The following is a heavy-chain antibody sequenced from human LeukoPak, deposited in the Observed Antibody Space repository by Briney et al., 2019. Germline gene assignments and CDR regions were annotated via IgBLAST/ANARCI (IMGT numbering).Heavy chain of an antibody. Sequence: GGSLRLSCAASGFTFPRFNMDWVRQAPGKGLELVSSISTSGTYIYYADSVKRPFTISRDNAKNTLNLQMNSLRAEDKAVYYCARPFYYDSNGGEGMDVWGQGTTVTVSS. V-gene: IGHV3-21*01. D-gene: IGHD3-22*01. CDR3: ARPFYYDSNGGEGMDV. CDR2: ISTSGTYI. CDR1: GFTFPRFN. J-gene: IGHJ6*02.